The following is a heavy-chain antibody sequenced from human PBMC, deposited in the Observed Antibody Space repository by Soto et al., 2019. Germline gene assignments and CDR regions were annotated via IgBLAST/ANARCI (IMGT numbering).Heavy chain of an antibody. D-gene: IGHD3-10*01. V-gene: IGHV4-59*01. CDR2: IFYSGST. CDR1: GGSISSYY. Sequence: QVQLQESGPGLVKPSETLSLTCTVSGGSISSYYWSWIRQPPGKGLEWIGFIFYSGSTSYNPSLKCRVTIPIDPSEYQSSLNLNSVTAADTAVYSCASMTGDPALSFDAWGQGTLVAVSS. J-gene: IGHJ5*02. CDR3: ASMTGDPALSFDA.